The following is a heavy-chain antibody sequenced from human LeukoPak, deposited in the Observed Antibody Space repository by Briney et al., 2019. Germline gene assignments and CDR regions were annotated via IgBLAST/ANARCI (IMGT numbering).Heavy chain of an antibody. Sequence: PSETLSLTCTVSSGSLSSDYWSWIRQPPGKGLVWIGYIYYSGSTNYNPSLKSRVTISLDTSRSQFSLKLTSVTAADTAVYYCARWQGATRDFDYWGQGTLVTVSS. D-gene: IGHD1-26*01. J-gene: IGHJ4*02. CDR2: IYYSGST. CDR1: SGSLSSDY. V-gene: IGHV4-59*01. CDR3: ARWQGATRDFDY.